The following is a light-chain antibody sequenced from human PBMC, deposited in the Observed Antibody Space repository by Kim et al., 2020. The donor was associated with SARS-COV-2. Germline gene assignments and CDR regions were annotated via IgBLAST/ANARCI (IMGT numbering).Light chain of an antibody. V-gene: IGKV1D-13*01. CDR1: QAIGIG. J-gene: IGKJ5*01. CDR3: QQYNKYPIT. Sequence: GDRVTITCRTSQAIGIGLAWYRQKPGRAPSLLIYDVSSLESGVPTRFSGSTSGSDFTLSITSLQPEDSATYYCQQYNKYPITFGQGTRLEIK. CDR2: DVS.